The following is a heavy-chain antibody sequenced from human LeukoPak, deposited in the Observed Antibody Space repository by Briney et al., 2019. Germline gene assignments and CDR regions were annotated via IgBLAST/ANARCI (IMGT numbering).Heavy chain of an antibody. J-gene: IGHJ6*03. CDR3: AKDKSRTLYYYYMDV. CDR1: GFTFDDYT. Sequence: GGSLRLSCAASGFTFDDYTMHWVRQAPGKGLEWVSLISWDGGSTYYADPVKGRFTISRDNSKNSLYLQMNSLRTEDTALYYCAKDKSRTLYYYYMDVWGKGTTVTISS. V-gene: IGHV3-43*01. CDR2: ISWDGGST.